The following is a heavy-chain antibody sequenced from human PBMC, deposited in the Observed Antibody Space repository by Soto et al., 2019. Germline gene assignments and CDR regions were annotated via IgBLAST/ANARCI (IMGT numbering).Heavy chain of an antibody. Sequence: QVQLVQSGAEVKKPGASVTVSCQASGFTFNCYVITWVRQAPGQALEWLGWISVYHGNTNYAQKVQGRVTIATDTSTSTAYMELRSLRSDDTAVYYCARGGSGSYRMFDYWGQGALVTVSS. V-gene: IGHV1-18*01. J-gene: IGHJ4*02. CDR1: GFTFNCYV. CDR2: ISVYHGNT. D-gene: IGHD1-26*01. CDR3: ARGGSGSYRMFDY.